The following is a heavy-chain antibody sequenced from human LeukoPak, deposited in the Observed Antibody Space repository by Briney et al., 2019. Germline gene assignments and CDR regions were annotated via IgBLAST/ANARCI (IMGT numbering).Heavy chain of an antibody. CDR1: GGSINSYY. J-gene: IGHJ5*02. CDR3: ARPTPYIAAATGWFDP. V-gene: IGHV4-59*08. D-gene: IGHD6-13*01. CDR2: IYYSGST. Sequence: PSETLSLTCTVSGGSINSYYWSWIRQPPGKGLEWIGYIYYSGSTNYNPSLKSRVTISVDTSKNQFSLKLSSVTAADTAVYYCARPTPYIAAATGWFDPWGQGTLVTVSS.